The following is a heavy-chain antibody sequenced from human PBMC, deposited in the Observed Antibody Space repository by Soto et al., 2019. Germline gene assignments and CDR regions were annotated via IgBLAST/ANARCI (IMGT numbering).Heavy chain of an antibody. D-gene: IGHD2-2*01. CDR2: MNPNSGKT. CDR3: ARWSRGVVVPDAPKHYYYYMEV. CDR1: GYTFTSYD. J-gene: IGHJ6*03. Sequence: XPVEVSCKASGYTFTSYDINWVRQATGQGLEWMGWMNPNSGKTGYAKKFQGRVTMTRNTSIRTDYMEMRSLRSEDTAVYYCARWSRGVVVPDAPKHYYYYMEVLGNGTTVTAP. V-gene: IGHV1-8*01.